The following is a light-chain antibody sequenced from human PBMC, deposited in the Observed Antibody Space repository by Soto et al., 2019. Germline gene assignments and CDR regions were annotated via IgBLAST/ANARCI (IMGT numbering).Light chain of an antibody. CDR2: DAS. Sequence: ESVLTQSTATLSLSPGDRATLSCRASQSITNSLAWYRHQPGQPPRLLIYDASKRATGIPARFIGSGSGTHFTLTISSLEPEDFGLYYCQQRSNWPSVTFGGGTKVEIK. CDR1: QSITNS. CDR3: QQRSNWPSVT. V-gene: IGKV3-11*01. J-gene: IGKJ4*01.